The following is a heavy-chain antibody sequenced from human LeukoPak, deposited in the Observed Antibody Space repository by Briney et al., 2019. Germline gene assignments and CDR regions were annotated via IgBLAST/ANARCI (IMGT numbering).Heavy chain of an antibody. V-gene: IGHV1-2*02. CDR3: ARFDQYYNFWSGFLLY. CDR1: GYTFTGYY. CDR2: INPNSGGT. D-gene: IGHD3-3*01. Sequence: GAPVKVSCKASGYTFTGYYMRWVRQAPGQGLEWMGWINPNSGGTNYAQKFQGRVTMTRDTSISTAYMELSRLRSDDTAVYYCARFDQYYNFWSGFLLYWGQGTLVTVSS. J-gene: IGHJ4*02.